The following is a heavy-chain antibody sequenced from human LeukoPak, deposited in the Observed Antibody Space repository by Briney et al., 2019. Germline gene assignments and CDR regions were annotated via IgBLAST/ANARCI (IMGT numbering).Heavy chain of an antibody. Sequence: GGSLRLSCAASGFTFSSYSMNWVRQAPGKGLERVSSISSSSSYIYYADSVKGRFTISRDNAKNSLYLQMNSLRAEDTAVYYCARAGRDYSSSWYYFDYWGQGTLVTVSS. CDR2: ISSSSSYI. V-gene: IGHV3-21*01. CDR1: GFTFSSYS. J-gene: IGHJ4*02. CDR3: ARAGRDYSSSWYYFDY. D-gene: IGHD6-13*01.